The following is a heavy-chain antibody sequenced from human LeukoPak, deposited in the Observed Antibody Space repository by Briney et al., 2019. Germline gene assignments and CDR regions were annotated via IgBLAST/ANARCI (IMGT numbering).Heavy chain of an antibody. CDR1: GFTFSNAW. J-gene: IGHJ4*02. Sequence: GGSLRLSCAASGFTFSNAWMSWVRQAPGKGLEWVSAISGSGDSTYYADSVKGRFTISRDNSKNTLYLQMNSLRAEDTAVYYCARGFGVVNYWGQGTLVTVSS. CDR3: ARGFGVVNY. D-gene: IGHD3-3*01. CDR2: ISGSGDST. V-gene: IGHV3-23*01.